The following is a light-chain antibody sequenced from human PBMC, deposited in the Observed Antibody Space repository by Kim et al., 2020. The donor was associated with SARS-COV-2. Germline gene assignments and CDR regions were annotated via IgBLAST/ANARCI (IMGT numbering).Light chain of an antibody. CDR2: DAS. CDR3: HYRSGWPLT. J-gene: IGKJ4*01. V-gene: IGKV3-11*01. CDR1: QSVNTF. Sequence: IVLTQSPATLSLSPGERATLSCRASQSVNTFLAWYQQKPGQAPRLLIYDASNRATGIPARFSGSGSGTDFTLTISTLEPEDFAVYYCHYRSGWPLTFGGGTKVDI.